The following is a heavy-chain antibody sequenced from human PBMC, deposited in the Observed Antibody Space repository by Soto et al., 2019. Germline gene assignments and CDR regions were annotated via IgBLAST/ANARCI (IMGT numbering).Heavy chain of an antibody. J-gene: IGHJ4*02. V-gene: IGHV3-64D*06. Sequence: LRLSCSASGFIFSNYAMHWVRQAPGKGLEHVSAISPNGRSAYYADSVKGRFAISRDNSGNTLFLQMSGLRPEDTAVYYCVKDNDFWRGHYIGHFDYWGQGALVTVSS. D-gene: IGHD3-3*01. CDR2: ISPNGRSA. CDR1: GFIFSNYA. CDR3: VKDNDFWRGHYIGHFDY.